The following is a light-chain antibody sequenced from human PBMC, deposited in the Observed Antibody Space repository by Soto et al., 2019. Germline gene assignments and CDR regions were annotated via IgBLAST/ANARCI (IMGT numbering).Light chain of an antibody. Sequence: EIVLTQSPGTLSLSPGERATLSCRASQSVSSSYFAWYQQQPGQAPRLLIYGASGRATGIPHRFSGSGSGTDFTLTISRLEPEDFAVYYCQQYGSSPSCTFGPGTKVDIK. CDR2: GAS. CDR1: QSVSSSY. V-gene: IGKV3-20*01. CDR3: QQYGSSPSCT. J-gene: IGKJ3*01.